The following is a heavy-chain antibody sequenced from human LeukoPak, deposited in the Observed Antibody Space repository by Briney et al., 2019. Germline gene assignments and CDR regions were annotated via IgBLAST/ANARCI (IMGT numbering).Heavy chain of an antibody. D-gene: IGHD5-18*01. CDR1: GGTFSSYA. Sequence: SVKVSCKASGGTFSSYAISWVRQAPGQGLEWMGRVIPILGIVNYAQKFQGRVTITADKSTSTAYMELSSLRSEDTAVYYCAREGPWIQLWSSFDPWGQGTLVTVSS. CDR2: VIPILGIV. V-gene: IGHV1-69*04. J-gene: IGHJ5*02. CDR3: AREGPWIQLWSSFDP.